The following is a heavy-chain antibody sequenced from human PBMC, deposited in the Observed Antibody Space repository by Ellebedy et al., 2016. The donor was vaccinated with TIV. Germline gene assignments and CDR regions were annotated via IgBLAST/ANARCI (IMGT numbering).Heavy chain of an antibody. V-gene: IGHV4-39*01. J-gene: IGHJ3*02. CDR3: ATYRGAIDSFDI. CDR2: LFHSGST. CDR1: GVSIRSSLYY. D-gene: IGHD3-10*01. Sequence: GSLRLSXTVSGVSIRSSLYYWGWIRQPPGKGLEWVGSLFHSGSTYYNPSLKSRVTISDDTSKNQFSLRLTSVTAADTAVYYCATYRGAIDSFDIWGQGTLVTVSS.